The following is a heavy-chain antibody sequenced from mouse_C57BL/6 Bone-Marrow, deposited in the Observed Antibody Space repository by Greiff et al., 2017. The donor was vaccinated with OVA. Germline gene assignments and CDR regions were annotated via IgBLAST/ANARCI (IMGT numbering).Heavy chain of an antibody. CDR3: TPIYYYGWFAY. J-gene: IGHJ3*01. Sequence: EVKVVESGAELVRPGASVKLSCTASGFNIKDDYMHWVKQRPEQGLEWIGWIDPENGDTEYASKFQGKATITADTSSNTAYLQLSSLTSEDTAVYYCTPIYYYGWFAYWGQGTLVTVSA. CDR1: GFNIKDDY. D-gene: IGHD1-1*01. CDR2: IDPENGDT. V-gene: IGHV14-4*01.